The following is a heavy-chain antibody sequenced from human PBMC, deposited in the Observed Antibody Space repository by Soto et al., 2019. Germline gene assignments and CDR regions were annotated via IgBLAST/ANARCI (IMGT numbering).Heavy chain of an antibody. CDR1: GGSIGDDY. CDR2: ISHSGST. J-gene: IGHJ6*02. CDR3: AREARGVISGMDV. V-gene: IGHV4-59*01. D-gene: IGHD3-10*01. Sequence: PSETLSLTCTVSGGSIGDDYWSWIRQPPGKGLEWIGHISHSGSTNYNPSLKSRVTISVDTSKRQFSLKLSSVTAADTAVYYCAREARGVISGMDVWGQGTTVTVSS.